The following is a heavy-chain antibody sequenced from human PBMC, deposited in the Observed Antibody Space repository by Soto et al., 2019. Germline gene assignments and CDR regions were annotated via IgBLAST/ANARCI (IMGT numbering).Heavy chain of an antibody. D-gene: IGHD3-3*01. V-gene: IGHV3-23*01. CDR1: GGTCIGYA. J-gene: IGHJ6*02. Sequence: GGSLRVSWAAAGGTCIGYARSWVRQAPGKGLEWVSAISGSGGSTYYADSVKGRFTISRDNSKNTLYLQMNSLRAEDTAVYYCAKWSGYLLKYYYYGMDVWGQGTTVTVYS. CDR2: ISGSGGST. CDR3: AKWSGYLLKYYYYGMDV.